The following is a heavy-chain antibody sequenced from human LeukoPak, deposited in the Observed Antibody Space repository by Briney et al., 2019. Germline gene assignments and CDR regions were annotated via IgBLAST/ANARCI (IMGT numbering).Heavy chain of an antibody. CDR2: IYPNSGGT. Sequence: ASVKVSCKASGYTFTGCYIHWIRQAPGQGLEWMGWIYPNSGGTNYAPKFQGRVTMTRDTSISPAYMELSRLRSNDTAMYFCARGSDFWSGKPLYFFDHWGQGTLVPVSS. V-gene: IGHV1-2*02. J-gene: IGHJ4*02. CDR1: GYTFTGCY. CDR3: ARGSDFWSGKPLYFFDH. D-gene: IGHD3-3*01.